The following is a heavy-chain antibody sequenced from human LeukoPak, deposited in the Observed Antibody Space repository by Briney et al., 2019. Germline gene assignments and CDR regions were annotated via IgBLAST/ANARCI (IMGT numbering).Heavy chain of an antibody. V-gene: IGHV1-69*13. CDR1: GGTFGSYA. J-gene: IGHJ6*03. CDR2: IIPIFGTA. D-gene: IGHD1-26*01. Sequence: ASVKVSCKASGGTFGSYAISWVRQAPGQGLEWMGGIIPIFGTANYAQKFQGRVTITADESTSTAYMELSSLRSEDTAVYYCARVQWEPYYYYYYYMDVWGKGTTVTVSS. CDR3: ARVQWEPYYYYYYYMDV.